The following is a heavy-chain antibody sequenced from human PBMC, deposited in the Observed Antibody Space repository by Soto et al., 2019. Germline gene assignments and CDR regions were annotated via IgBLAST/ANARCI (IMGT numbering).Heavy chain of an antibody. D-gene: IGHD3-3*01. CDR1: GGSISSYY. CDR2: LYITWST. CDR3: AGMCFTVFGEVIDIFYFYGMDV. J-gene: IGHJ6*02. V-gene: IGHV4-59*01. Sequence: SETLSLPCNVSGGSISSYYWTWIRQPPGKGLEWIGYLYITWSTIYNPSLKSRVTISLDTSKNHFFLNLRSVTAADTAVYYCAGMCFTVFGEVIDIFYFYGMDVWGQGTTVTVSS.